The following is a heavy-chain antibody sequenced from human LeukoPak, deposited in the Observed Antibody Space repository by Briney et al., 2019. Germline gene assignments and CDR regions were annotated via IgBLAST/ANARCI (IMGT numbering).Heavy chain of an antibody. V-gene: IGHV3-23*01. CDR1: GFSFSSYA. CDR3: AKDGRGARGTFDY. Sequence: GGSLRLSCAASGFSFSSYAMSWLRQAPGKGLEWVSAISGSGGSTYYADSVKGRFTISRDKSKNTLYLQMNSLRAEDTAVYYCAKDGRGARGTFDYWGQGTLVTVSS. CDR2: ISGSGGST. J-gene: IGHJ4*02. D-gene: IGHD3-10*01.